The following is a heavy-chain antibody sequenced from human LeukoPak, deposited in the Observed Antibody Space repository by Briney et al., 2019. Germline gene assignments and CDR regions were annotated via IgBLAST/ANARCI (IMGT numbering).Heavy chain of an antibody. Sequence: GGSLRLSCAASGFTFSSYAVSWVRQALGKGLEWVSAISGSGGATYYADSVKGRFTISRDNSKNTLYLQMNSLRAEDTAVFYCAKEGGRYYDSSGNYWGQGALVTVSS. V-gene: IGHV3-23*01. J-gene: IGHJ4*02. CDR1: GFTFSSYA. D-gene: IGHD3-22*01. CDR3: AKEGGRYYDSSGNY. CDR2: ISGSGGAT.